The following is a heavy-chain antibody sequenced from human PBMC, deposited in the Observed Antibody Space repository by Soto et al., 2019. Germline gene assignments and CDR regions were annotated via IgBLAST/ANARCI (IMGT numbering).Heavy chain of an antibody. CDR3: ARDQDGYNYGGFDY. CDR2: IIPIFGTA. CDR1: GGTFSSYA. V-gene: IGHV1-69*01. J-gene: IGHJ4*02. D-gene: IGHD5-12*01. Sequence: QVQLVQSGAEVKKPGSSVKVSCKASGGTFSSYAISWVRQAPGQGLEWMGGIIPIFGTANYAQKFQGRVTIIADESTSTAYMELSSLRSEDTAVYYCARDQDGYNYGGFDYWGQGTLVTVSS.